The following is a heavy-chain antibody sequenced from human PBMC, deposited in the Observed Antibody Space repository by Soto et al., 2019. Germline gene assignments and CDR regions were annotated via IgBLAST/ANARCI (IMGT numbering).Heavy chain of an antibody. CDR3: ARGGDSSSSWGYYYGMDV. V-gene: IGHV1-69*06. J-gene: IGHJ6*02. CDR1: GGTFSSYA. D-gene: IGHD6-6*01. CDR2: IIPIFGTA. Sequence: QVQLVQSGAEVKKPGSSVKVSCKASGGTFSSYAISWVRQAPGQGLEWMGGIIPIFGTANYAQKFQGRVTITAEKSTSTAYMELSSMRSEDTSVYYCARGGDSSSSWGYYYGMDVWGQGTTVTVSS.